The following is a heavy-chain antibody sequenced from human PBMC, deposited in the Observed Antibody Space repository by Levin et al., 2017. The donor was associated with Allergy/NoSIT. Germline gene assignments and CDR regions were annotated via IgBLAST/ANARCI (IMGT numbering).Heavy chain of an antibody. CDR3: ARAGYCSSTSCYSYFDY. J-gene: IGHJ4*02. D-gene: IGHD2-2*02. V-gene: IGHV3-33*01. CDR2: IWYDGSNK. Sequence: SCAASGFTFSSYGMHWVRQAPGKGLEWVAVIWYDGSNKYYADSVKGRFTISRDNSKNTLYLQMNSLRAEDTAVYYCARAGYCSSTSCYSYFDYWGQGTLVTVSS. CDR1: GFTFSSYG.